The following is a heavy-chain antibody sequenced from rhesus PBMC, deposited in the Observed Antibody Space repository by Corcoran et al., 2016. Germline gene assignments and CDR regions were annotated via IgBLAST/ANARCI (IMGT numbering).Heavy chain of an antibody. J-gene: IGHJ4*01. Sequence: QLQLQESGPGPVKPSVTLALTCAVSGGSISSSYGSWCRQASGKGREWIGYIGGSSGSTNYNPSLKSRVTLSVDTSKNQLSLKLSSVTAADTAVYYCARLGSGWYVGYWGQGVLVTVSS. CDR1: GGSISSSY. D-gene: IGHD6-31*01. CDR2: IGGSSGST. V-gene: IGHV4-169*01. CDR3: ARLGSGWYVGY.